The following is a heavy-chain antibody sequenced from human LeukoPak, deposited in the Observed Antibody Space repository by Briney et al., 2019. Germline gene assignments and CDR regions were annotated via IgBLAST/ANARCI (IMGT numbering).Heavy chain of an antibody. J-gene: IGHJ4*02. CDR3: ARVFDS. Sequence: SETLSLTCTVSGGSVSTSDYYWGWIRQSPVKGLELIGDVFYTGKTNYNPSLRGRATISIDTSKNQFSLKLTYVTAADSAVYYCARVFDSWGQGTLVTVSS. V-gene: IGHV4-39*07. CDR1: GGSVSTSDYY. CDR2: VFYTGKT.